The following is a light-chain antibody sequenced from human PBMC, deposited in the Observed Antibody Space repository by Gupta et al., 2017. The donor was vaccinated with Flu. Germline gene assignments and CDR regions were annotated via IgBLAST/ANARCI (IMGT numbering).Light chain of an antibody. CDR3: QSYDSSLSGWV. CDR1: SSNIGAGYD. V-gene: IGLV1-40*01. J-gene: IGLJ3*02. CDR2: GNS. Sequence: VTISCTGSSSNIGAGYDVHWYQQLPGTAPKLLIYGNSNRTSGVPDRFSGSKSGTSASLAITGLQAEDEADYYCQSYDSSLSGWVFGGGTKLTVL.